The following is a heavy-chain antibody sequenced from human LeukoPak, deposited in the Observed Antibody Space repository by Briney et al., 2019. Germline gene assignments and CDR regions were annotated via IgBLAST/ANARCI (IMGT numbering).Heavy chain of an antibody. CDR2: IYYTGST. CDR1: GGSFSGYY. Sequence: SETLSLTCAVYGGSFSGYYWSWIRQHPGKGLEWIGYIYYTGSTYYNPSLKSRVTISVDTYKNQFSLKLSSVTAADTAVYYCARLNCSGGSCYSVDHWGQGTLVTVSS. V-gene: IGHV4-31*11. CDR3: ARLNCSGGSCYSVDH. J-gene: IGHJ5*02. D-gene: IGHD2-15*01.